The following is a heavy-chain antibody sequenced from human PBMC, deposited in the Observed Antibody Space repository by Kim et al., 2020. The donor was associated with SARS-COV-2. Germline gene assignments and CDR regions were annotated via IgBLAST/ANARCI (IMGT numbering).Heavy chain of an antibody. Sequence: GGSLRLSCAASGFTFSSYSMNWVRQAPGKGLEWVSSISSSSSYIYYADSVKGRFTISRDNAKNSLYLQMNSLRAEDTAVYYCARDPGATIFGVVRWGQGTLVTVSS. CDR2: ISSSSSYI. CDR3: ARDPGATIFGVVR. J-gene: IGHJ4*02. D-gene: IGHD3-3*01. CDR1: GFTFSSYS. V-gene: IGHV3-21*01.